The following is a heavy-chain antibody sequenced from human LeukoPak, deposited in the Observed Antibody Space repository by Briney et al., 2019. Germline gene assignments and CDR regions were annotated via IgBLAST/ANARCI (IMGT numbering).Heavy chain of an antibody. Sequence: GASLSLFCAPSGFTFSIDAMSWARQAPGEGREWVTTVSSSGCNTYYADSVKGRSTINRDNSRNTLYLQMSTLRAGDTAVYYCATDSPPGDFWSWGQGTLVTVSS. CDR3: ATDSPPGDFWS. V-gene: IGHV3-23*01. J-gene: IGHJ5*02. CDR1: GFTFSIDA. CDR2: VSSSGCNT. D-gene: IGHD4-17*01.